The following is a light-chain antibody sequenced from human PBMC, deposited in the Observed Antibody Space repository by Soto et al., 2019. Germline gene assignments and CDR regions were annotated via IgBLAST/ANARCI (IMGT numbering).Light chain of an antibody. CDR1: RTVDGNY. V-gene: IGKV3-20*01. J-gene: IGKJ1*01. CDR2: SAS. CDR3: QQYSASPRT. Sequence: PGERATLSCRASRTVDGNYLAWYHQKPGQAPRLLIHSASTRAPGIPDRLSASGAGTDFTLTISRLEPEDSAVYYCQQYSASPRTFGPGTKVEIK.